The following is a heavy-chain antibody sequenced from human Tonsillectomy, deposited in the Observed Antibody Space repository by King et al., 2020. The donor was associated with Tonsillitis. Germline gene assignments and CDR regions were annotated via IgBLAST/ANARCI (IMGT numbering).Heavy chain of an antibody. D-gene: IGHD3-22*01. CDR1: GFTFSSYA. J-gene: IGHJ4*02. CDR2: ISVSGGST. CDR3: AKAITMIVVVILDY. Sequence: VQLVESGGGLVQPGGSLRLSCAASGFTFSSYAMSWVRQAPGKGLEWVSAISVSGGSTFYADSVKGRFTISRDNSKNTRYLQMNSLRAEDTAVYYCAKAITMIVVVILDYWGQGTLVTVSS. V-gene: IGHV3-23*04.